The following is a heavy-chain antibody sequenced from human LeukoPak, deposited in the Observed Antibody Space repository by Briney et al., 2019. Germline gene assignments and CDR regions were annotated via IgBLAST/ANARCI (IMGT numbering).Heavy chain of an antibody. J-gene: IGHJ6*02. D-gene: IGHD6-13*01. Sequence: GGSLRLSCAASGFTFSSYAMHWVRQAPGKGLEWVAVISYDGSNKYYADSVKGRFTISRDNSKNTLYLQMNSLRAEDTAVYYCARGGSSSWYSYGMDVWGQGTTVTVSS. V-gene: IGHV3-30-3*01. CDR1: GFTFSSYA. CDR3: ARGGSSSWYSYGMDV. CDR2: ISYDGSNK.